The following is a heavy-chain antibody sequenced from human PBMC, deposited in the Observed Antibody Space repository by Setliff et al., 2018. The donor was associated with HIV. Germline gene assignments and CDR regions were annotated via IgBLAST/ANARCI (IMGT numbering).Heavy chain of an antibody. D-gene: IGHD3-22*01. J-gene: IGHJ3*02. V-gene: IGHV3-7*01. CDR3: ARDILGRDSSAYYCAFDI. Sequence: GGSLRLSCAVSGFTFTTYWMTWVRQAPGKGLEWVANINPDGRQRNYADSVKGRFTISRDNADNSLYLQVNSLRAEDTAVYYCARDILGRDSSAYYCAFDIWGQGTMVTVSS. CDR2: INPDGRQR. CDR1: GFTFTTYW.